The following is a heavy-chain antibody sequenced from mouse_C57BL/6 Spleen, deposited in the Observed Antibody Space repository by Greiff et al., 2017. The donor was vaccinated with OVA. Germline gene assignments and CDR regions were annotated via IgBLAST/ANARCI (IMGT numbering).Heavy chain of an antibody. Sequence: QVQLKQPGAELVKPGASVKLSCKASGYTFTSYWMQWVKQRPGQGLEWIGEFDPSDSYTNYNHKFKGTATLTVDTSSRTAYMQLSSLTSEDSAVYYCAIFPTYFDVWGTGTTVTVSS. J-gene: IGHJ1*03. V-gene: IGHV1-50*01. CDR2: FDPSDSYT. CDR1: GYTFTSYW. CDR3: AIFPTYFDV.